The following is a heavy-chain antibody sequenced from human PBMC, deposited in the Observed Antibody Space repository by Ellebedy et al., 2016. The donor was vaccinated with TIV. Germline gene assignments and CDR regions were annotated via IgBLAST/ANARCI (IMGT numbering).Heavy chain of an antibody. CDR3: ARETYFGSAVRYFDP. V-gene: IGHV4-34*01. CDR1: GGSLSGYY. J-gene: IGHJ5*02. CDR2: VDHRGSI. Sequence: SETLSLTXAVYGGSLSGYYWSWIRQSPGKGLGWIGEVDHRGSINFNPSLKSRVTISLDTSKNQFSLKLSSVTAADTAVYYCARETYFGSAVRYFDPWGQGTHVVVSS. D-gene: IGHD3-10*01.